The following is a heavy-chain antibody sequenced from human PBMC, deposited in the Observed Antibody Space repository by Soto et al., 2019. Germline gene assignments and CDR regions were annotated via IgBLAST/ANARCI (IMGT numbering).Heavy chain of an antibody. CDR2: IYYSGIT. J-gene: IGHJ4*02. CDR3: ARRWGGTFDY. V-gene: IGHV4-59*01. D-gene: IGHD2-21*01. Sequence: SETLSLTCPVSGGSISSYYWSWIRQPPGKGLEWIGYIYYSGITNYNPSLKSRVTISVDTSKNQFSLKLSSVTAADTAVYYCARRWGGTFDYWGQGTLVTVSS. CDR1: GGSISSYY.